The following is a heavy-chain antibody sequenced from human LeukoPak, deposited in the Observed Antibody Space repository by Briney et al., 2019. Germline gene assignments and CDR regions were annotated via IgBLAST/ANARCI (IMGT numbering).Heavy chain of an antibody. Sequence: PSETLSLTCTVSGGSISSYYWSWIRQPPGKGLEWIGYIYYSGSTNSNPSLKSRVTISIDTSKNQFSLKLSSVTAADTAVYYCGGLTSLYYYGMDVWGQGTTVTVSS. CDR2: IYYSGST. CDR1: GGSISSYY. CDR3: GGLTSLYYYGMDV. J-gene: IGHJ6*02. V-gene: IGHV4-59*01. D-gene: IGHD1/OR15-1a*01.